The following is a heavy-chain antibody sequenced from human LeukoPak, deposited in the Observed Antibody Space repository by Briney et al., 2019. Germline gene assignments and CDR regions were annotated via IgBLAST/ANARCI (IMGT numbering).Heavy chain of an antibody. CDR1: GYTFTSYY. CDR2: INPSGGST. J-gene: IGHJ4*02. V-gene: IGHV1-46*01. D-gene: IGHD3-10*01. CDR3: ARDRFTMVRGATPLYY. Sequence: ASVKVSCKASGYTFTSYYMHWVRQAPGQGLEWMGIINPSGGSTSYAQKFQGRVTMTRDTSTSTVYMELSSLRSEDTAAYYCARDRFTMVRGATPLYYWGQGTLVTVSS.